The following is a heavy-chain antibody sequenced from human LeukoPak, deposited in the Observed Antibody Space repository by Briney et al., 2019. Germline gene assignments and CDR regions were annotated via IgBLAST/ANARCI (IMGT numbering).Heavy chain of an antibody. D-gene: IGHD5-18*01. CDR3: ARGRGYSYGRADWYFDL. J-gene: IGHJ2*01. Sequence: PGGSLRLSCAASGFTFSSYAMHWVRQTPGKGPEWVAVISYDGSNKYYADSVKGRFTISRDNSKNTLYLQMNSLRAEDTAVYYCARGRGYSYGRADWYFDLWGRGTLVTVSS. V-gene: IGHV3-30*04. CDR2: ISYDGSNK. CDR1: GFTFSSYA.